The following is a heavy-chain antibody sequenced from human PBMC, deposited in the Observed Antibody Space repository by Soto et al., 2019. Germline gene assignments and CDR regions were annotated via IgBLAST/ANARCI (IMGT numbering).Heavy chain of an antibody. V-gene: IGHV3-21*01. CDR1: GFTFISYS. Sequence: CGSLRLACAASGFTFISYSMNFFRHSPFKWREWVSSISSSSYIYYADSVKGRFTISRDNAKNSLYLQMNSLRAEDTAVYYCARDALNYDDSSGYYPGYFQHWGQGTLVTVSS. CDR2: ISSSSYI. J-gene: IGHJ1*01. D-gene: IGHD3-22*01. CDR3: ARDALNYDDSSGYYPGYFQH.